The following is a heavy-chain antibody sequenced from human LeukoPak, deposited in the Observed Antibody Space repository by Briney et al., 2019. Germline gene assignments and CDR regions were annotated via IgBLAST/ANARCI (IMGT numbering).Heavy chain of an antibody. CDR1: GYSISSNNW. CDR2: IYYSGNT. Sequence: SDTLSLTCAVSGYSISSNNWWGWSRPSPEKLLEWIGIIYYSGNTYYNPSLKSRVTMSVDTSKNQFSLKLSSVTAVDTAVYYCARTAYYGSGTQGWFDPWGQGALVTVSS. V-gene: IGHV4-28*01. CDR3: ARTAYYGSGTQGWFDP. D-gene: IGHD3-10*01. J-gene: IGHJ5*02.